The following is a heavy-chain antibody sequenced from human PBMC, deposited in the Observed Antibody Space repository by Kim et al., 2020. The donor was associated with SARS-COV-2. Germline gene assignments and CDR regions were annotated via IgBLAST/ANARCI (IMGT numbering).Heavy chain of an antibody. Sequence: SETLSLTCTVSGGSISGFYWSWIRQPPGKGLEWVGYVYYSGSTNYNPSLKSRVTISVDTSKNQFSLKLSSVTAADTAVYFCARHFAYYYDSSGVSFDYWG. CDR1: GGSISGFY. CDR3: ARHFAYYYDSSGVSFDY. D-gene: IGHD3-22*01. J-gene: IGHJ4*01. V-gene: IGHV4-59*08. CDR2: VYYSGST.